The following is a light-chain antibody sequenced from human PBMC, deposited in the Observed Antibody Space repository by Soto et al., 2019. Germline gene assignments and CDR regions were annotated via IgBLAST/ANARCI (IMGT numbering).Light chain of an antibody. Sequence: DIVMTQSPDSLAVSLGERATINCKSSQSVLYSSNNKNYLAWYQQKPGQPPQLLIYWASTRESGVPDRFSGTGSGTDFNLTISSLQAEDGAVYYCQQYYSTPPTFGGGTKLEIK. J-gene: IGKJ4*01. CDR2: WAS. CDR1: QSVLYSSNNKNY. CDR3: QQYYSTPPT. V-gene: IGKV4-1*01.